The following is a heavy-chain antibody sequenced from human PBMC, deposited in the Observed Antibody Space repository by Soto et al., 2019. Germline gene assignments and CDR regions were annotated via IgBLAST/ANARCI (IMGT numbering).Heavy chain of an antibody. J-gene: IGHJ4*02. CDR1: GGSISSSSYY. CDR2: IYYSGST. Sequence: QLQLQESGPGLVKPSETLSLTCTVSGGSISSSSYYWGWMRQPPGKGLEWIGSIYYSGSTYHNPSIKSPVTISVDPSKNQFSLKLSSVTAADTAVYYCARHDWAKPFDYWGQGTLVTVSS. D-gene: IGHD3-9*01. CDR3: ARHDWAKPFDY. V-gene: IGHV4-39*01.